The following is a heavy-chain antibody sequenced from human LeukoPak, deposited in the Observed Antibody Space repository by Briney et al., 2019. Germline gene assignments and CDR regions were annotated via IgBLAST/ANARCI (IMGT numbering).Heavy chain of an antibody. Sequence: SETLSLTCTVSGGTISSYYWNWIRQPPGKGLEWIGYIYYSGNTNYNPSLKSRVTISIDTSKNQFSLKLSSVSAADTAVYYCARVGYSYAFDPWGQGDLVTVSS. D-gene: IGHD5-18*01. CDR1: GGTISSYY. J-gene: IGHJ5*02. CDR2: IYYSGNT. CDR3: ARVGYSYAFDP. V-gene: IGHV4-59*08.